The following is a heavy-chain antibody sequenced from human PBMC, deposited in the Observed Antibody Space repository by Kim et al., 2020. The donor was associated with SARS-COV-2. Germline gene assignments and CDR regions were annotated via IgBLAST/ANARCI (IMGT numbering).Heavy chain of an antibody. J-gene: IGHJ6*01. D-gene: IGHD1-26*01. CDR2: ISATGTNI. Sequence: GGSLRLSCATSGFAFSITGMHWVRQAPGKGLEWVAAISATGTNIYYADSLKGRFTISRDTAKNTLYLQMNSLTADDTAVYYCTRGLGAGATAYNYVVW. CDR3: TRGLGAGATAYNYVV. V-gene: IGHV3-21*01. CDR1: GFAFSITG.